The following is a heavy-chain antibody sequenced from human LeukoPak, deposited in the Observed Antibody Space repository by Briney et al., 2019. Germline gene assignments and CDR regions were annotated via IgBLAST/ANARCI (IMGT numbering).Heavy chain of an antibody. CDR1: GFTFSSYG. D-gene: IGHD6-13*01. Sequence: GRSLRLSCAASGFTFSSYGMHWVRQAPGKGLEWVAVIWYDGSNKYYADSVKGRFTISRDNSKNTLYLQMNSLRAEDTAVYYCAGGDSSSWYGYYYYYYGMDVGGQGTTVTVSS. V-gene: IGHV3-33*01. J-gene: IGHJ6*02. CDR2: IWYDGSNK. CDR3: AGGDSSSWYGYYYYYYGMDV.